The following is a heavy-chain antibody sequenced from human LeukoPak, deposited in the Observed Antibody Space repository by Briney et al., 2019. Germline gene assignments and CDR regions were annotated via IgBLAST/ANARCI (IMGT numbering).Heavy chain of an antibody. J-gene: IGHJ4*02. CDR3: AKDLEQLVRGYFDY. Sequence: GGSLRLSCAASGFTFSSYAMSWVRQAPGKGLEWDSAISGSGGSTYYADSVKGRFTISRDNSKNTLYLQMNSLRAEDTAVYYCAKDLEQLVRGYFDYWGQGTLVTVSS. CDR1: GFTFSSYA. D-gene: IGHD6-6*01. CDR2: ISGSGGST. V-gene: IGHV3-23*01.